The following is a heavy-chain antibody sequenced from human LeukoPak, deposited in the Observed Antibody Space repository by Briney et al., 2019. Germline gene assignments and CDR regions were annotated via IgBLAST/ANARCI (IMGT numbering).Heavy chain of an antibody. J-gene: IGHJ4*02. V-gene: IGHV4-4*02. D-gene: IGHD1-26*01. Sequence: PSETLSLTCAVSGGSISSSNWWSWVRQPPGKGLEWIGEIYHSGSTNYNPSLKSRVTISVDKSKNQFSLKLSSVTAADTAVYYCASRYSGSYRFDYWGQGTLVTVSS. CDR3: ASRYSGSYRFDY. CDR1: GGSISSSNW. CDR2: IYHSGST.